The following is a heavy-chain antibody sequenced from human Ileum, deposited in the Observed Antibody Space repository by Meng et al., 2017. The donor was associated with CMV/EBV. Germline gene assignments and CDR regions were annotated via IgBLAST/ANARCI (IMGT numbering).Heavy chain of an antibody. D-gene: IGHD3-9*01. CDR3: ARTYYDILTGYYTPLGY. CDR1: FTGYY. V-gene: IGHV1-2*02. CDR2: INPNSGGT. J-gene: IGHJ4*02. Sequence: FTGYYMHWVRKAPGQGLEWMGWINPNSGGTNYAQKFQGRVTMTRDTSISTAYMELSRLRSDDTAVYYCARTYYDILTGYYTPLGYWGQGTLVTVSS.